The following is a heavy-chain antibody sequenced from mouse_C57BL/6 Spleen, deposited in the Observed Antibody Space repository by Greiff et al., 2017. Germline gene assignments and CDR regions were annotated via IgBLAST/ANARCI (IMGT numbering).Heavy chain of an antibody. D-gene: IGHD1-1*01. CDR3: ARQGDVVADGFAY. Sequence: VQVVESGAELARPGASVKLSCKASGYTFTSYGISWVKQRTGPGLEWIGEIYPRSGNTYYNEKFKGKATLTADKSSSTAYMELRSLTSEDSAVYFCARQGDVVADGFAYWGQGTLVTVSA. V-gene: IGHV1-81*01. CDR2: IYPRSGNT. CDR1: GYTFTSYG. J-gene: IGHJ3*01.